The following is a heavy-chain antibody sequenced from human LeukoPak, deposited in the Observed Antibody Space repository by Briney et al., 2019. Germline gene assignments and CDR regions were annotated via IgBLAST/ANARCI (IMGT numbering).Heavy chain of an antibody. J-gene: IGHJ4*02. CDR2: IYYSGST. Sequence: SETLSLTCTVSGGSISSYYWSWLRQPPGKGLEWLGYIYYSGSTNYNPSLKSRVTISVDTSKNQFSLKLSSVTAADTAVYYCARGDYYGSGSDHYYFDYWGQGTLVTVSS. CDR3: ARGDYYGSGSDHYYFDY. D-gene: IGHD3-10*01. V-gene: IGHV4-59*01. CDR1: GGSISSYY.